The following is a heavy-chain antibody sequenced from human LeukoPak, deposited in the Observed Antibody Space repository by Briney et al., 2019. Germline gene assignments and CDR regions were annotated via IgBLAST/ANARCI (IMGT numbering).Heavy chain of an antibody. CDR1: GFTFSSYS. J-gene: IGHJ5*02. CDR2: ISNSSSTI. Sequence: GGSLRLSCAASGFTFSSYSMNWVRQAPGKGLEWVSYISNSSSTIYYADSVKGRFTISRDNAKNSLYLQMNSLRAEDTAVYYCAIITIPRAPWGQGTLVTVSS. D-gene: IGHD3-3*01. CDR3: AIITIPRAP. V-gene: IGHV3-48*01.